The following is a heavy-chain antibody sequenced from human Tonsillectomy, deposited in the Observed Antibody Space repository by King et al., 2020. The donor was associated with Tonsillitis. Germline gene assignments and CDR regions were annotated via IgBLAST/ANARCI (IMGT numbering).Heavy chain of an antibody. CDR2: IEPSDSYT. CDR1: GYSFTSYW. V-gene: IGHV5-10-1*03. Sequence: QLVQSGAEVKKPGESLRISCKGSGYSFTSYWISWVRQMPGKGLEWRGRIEPSDSYTNYSPSFQGHVTISADKYISTAYLQWRSLKASDTAMYYCARRVLRGDMDDYWRQGTLVTVSS. CDR3: ARRVLRGDMDDY. D-gene: IGHD3-10*01. J-gene: IGHJ4*02.